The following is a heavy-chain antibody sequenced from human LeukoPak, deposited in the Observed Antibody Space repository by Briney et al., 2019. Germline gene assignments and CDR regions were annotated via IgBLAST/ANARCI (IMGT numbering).Heavy chain of an antibody. Sequence: PSETLSLTCTVSGGSISSYYWSWIRQPPGKGLEWIGYIYYSGSTNYNPSLKSRVTISVDTSKNQFSLKPSSVTAADTAVYYCARAITMVRGANLNWFDPWGQGTLVTVSS. CDR2: IYYSGST. CDR3: ARAITMVRGANLNWFDP. CDR1: GGSISSYY. D-gene: IGHD3-10*01. J-gene: IGHJ5*02. V-gene: IGHV4-59*08.